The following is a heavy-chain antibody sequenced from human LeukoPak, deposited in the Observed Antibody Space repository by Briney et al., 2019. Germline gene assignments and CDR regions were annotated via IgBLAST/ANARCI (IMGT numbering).Heavy chain of an antibody. V-gene: IGHV3-33*01. J-gene: IGHJ3*02. Sequence: GGSLRLSCTASGLTFSSYGMHWIRQAPGKGLEGVAVIWYDGSNKYYADSVKGRFTISRDNSKDTLYLQMNSLRAEDTAVYYCATPYYFDSSGLDAFDIWGQGTLVTVSS. CDR1: GLTFSSYG. CDR3: ATPYYFDSSGLDAFDI. D-gene: IGHD3-22*01. CDR2: IWYDGSNK.